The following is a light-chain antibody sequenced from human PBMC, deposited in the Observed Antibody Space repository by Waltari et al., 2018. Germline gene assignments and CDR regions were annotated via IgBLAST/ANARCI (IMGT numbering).Light chain of an antibody. CDR1: DLSTKY. CDR3: LSPDSSGTYVV. CDR2: EDS. V-gene: IGLV3-10*01. J-gene: IGLJ2*01. Sequence: SYELTQPPSVSVSPGQTASITCSGHDLSTKYAYWYHQKSGQAPVLVIFEDSKRPSGIPERISGSSSGTMATLTLSGAQLEDEGDYYCLSPDSSGTYVVFGGGTKLTVL.